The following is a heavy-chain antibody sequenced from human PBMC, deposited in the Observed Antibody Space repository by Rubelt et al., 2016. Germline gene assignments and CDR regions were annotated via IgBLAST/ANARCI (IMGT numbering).Heavy chain of an antibody. V-gene: IGHV3-33*01. J-gene: IGHJ4*02. CDR2: IWYDGSNK. CDR1: GFTFSSHG. Sequence: QVQLVESGGGVVQPGRSLRLSCAASGFTFSSHGMHWVRQAPGKGLEWVAVIWYDGSNKYYADSVKGRFTISRDNSKNTLYLQMKSLRAEDTAVYYCARGSMTTVTKRCYFDYWGQGTLVTVSS. CDR3: ARGSMTTVTKRCYFDY. D-gene: IGHD4-17*01.